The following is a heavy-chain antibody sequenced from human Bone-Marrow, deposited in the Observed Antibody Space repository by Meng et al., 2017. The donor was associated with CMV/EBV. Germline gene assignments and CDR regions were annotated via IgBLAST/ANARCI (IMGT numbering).Heavy chain of an antibody. CDR3: ARGADGYNYYFDY. V-gene: IGHV6-1*01. J-gene: IGHJ4*02. CDR2: TYYRSQQWYN. Sequence: SVSRNSAAWNWIRQSPSRGLEWLGRTYYRSQQWYNDYAVSVKSRITINPDTSKNQFSLQVNSVTPEDTAVYYCARGADGYNYYFDYWGQGTLVTVSS. CDR1: SVSRNSAA. D-gene: IGHD5-24*01.